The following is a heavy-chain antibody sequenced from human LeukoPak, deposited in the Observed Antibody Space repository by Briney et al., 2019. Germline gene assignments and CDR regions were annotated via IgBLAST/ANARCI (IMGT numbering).Heavy chain of an antibody. CDR2: ISWNSGSI. CDR3: ARANAMDV. V-gene: IGHV3-9*01. Sequence: GRSLRLSCAASGFTFDDYAMHWVRQAPGKGLEWVSGISWNSGSIGYADSVKGRFTISRDNAKNSLYLQMNSLRAEDTALYYCARANAMDVWGLGTTVTVSS. CDR1: GFTFDDYA. J-gene: IGHJ6*02.